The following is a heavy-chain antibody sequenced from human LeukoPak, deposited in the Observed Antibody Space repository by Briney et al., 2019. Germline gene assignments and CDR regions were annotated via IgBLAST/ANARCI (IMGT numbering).Heavy chain of an antibody. J-gene: IGHJ4*02. Sequence: SETLSLTCGVFGVSINDYYWSWIRQSPGKGLEWIGEISHAEGTRYNPSLESRVTMSVGTSENQLSLKLIFVTAADTAVYYCARIRCGHSGSVCYNHWGLGTLVTVSS. D-gene: IGHD2-21*01. CDR3: ARIRCGHSGSVCYNH. CDR2: ISHAEGT. V-gene: IGHV4-34*01. CDR1: GVSINDYY.